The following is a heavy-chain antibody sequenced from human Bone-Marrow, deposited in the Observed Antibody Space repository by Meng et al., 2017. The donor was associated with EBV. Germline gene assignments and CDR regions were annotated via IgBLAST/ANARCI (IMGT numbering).Heavy chain of an antibody. J-gene: IGHJ4*02. V-gene: IGHV1-69*01. Sequence: VQSGGGVNKPGSPVMVSCKTSGGTFRSDAISWVRQAPGQGLVWMGGLIPMTGVAHYAQKFQDRVSIIADESTSTHYLELSSLRSEDTAIYFCASESGRGFTPDYWGQGTLVTVSS. CDR2: LIPMTGVA. D-gene: IGHD3-10*01. CDR1: GGTFRSDA. CDR3: ASESGRGFTPDY.